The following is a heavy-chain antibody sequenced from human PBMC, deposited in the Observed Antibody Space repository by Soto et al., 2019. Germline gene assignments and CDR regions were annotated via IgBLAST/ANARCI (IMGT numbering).Heavy chain of an antibody. CDR2: ISYDGSNT. Sequence: QVQLVESGGGVVQPGRSLRLSCVASGFTFSSYGMHCVRQAPGKGLEWVAIISYDGSNTYYADSVKGRFTISRDNSKNSLYLQMNSLRAEDTSVYYCAKEGGLSGSYYISSTYYFDYWCQGALVTVSS. D-gene: IGHD1-26*01. J-gene: IGHJ4*02. CDR3: AKEGGLSGSYYISSTYYFDY. CDR1: GFTFSSYG. V-gene: IGHV3-30*18.